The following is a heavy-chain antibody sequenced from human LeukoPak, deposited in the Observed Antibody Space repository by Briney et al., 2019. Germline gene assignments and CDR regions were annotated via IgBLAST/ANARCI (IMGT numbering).Heavy chain of an antibody. V-gene: IGHV4-38-2*02. CDR3: ARGIDGDYDY. J-gene: IGHJ4*02. Sequence: PSETLSLTCTVSGYSISSGYYWGWIRQPPGKGLEWIGSIYYSGSTYYNPSLKSRVTISVDTSKNQFSLKLSSVTAADTAVYYCARGIDGDYDYWGQGTLVTVSS. D-gene: IGHD4-17*01. CDR2: IYYSGST. CDR1: GYSISSGYY.